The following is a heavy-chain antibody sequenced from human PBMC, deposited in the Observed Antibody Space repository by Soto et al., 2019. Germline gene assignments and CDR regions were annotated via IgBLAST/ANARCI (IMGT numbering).Heavy chain of an antibody. V-gene: IGHV3-15*01. D-gene: IGHD2-2*01. CDR1: GFTFIDAW. CDR3: TTVLGCSSKSCYVRSDP. Sequence: EVQLVESGGGLVKPGGSLGLSCAASGFTFIDAWMTWVRQAPGKGLEWVGRIKSRSDGGTADYAAPVKGRFTISRDDSKRTLYLQMNSLKTEDTAVYYCTTVLGCSSKSCYVRSDPWGQGTLVTVSS. J-gene: IGHJ5*02. CDR2: IKSRSDGGTA.